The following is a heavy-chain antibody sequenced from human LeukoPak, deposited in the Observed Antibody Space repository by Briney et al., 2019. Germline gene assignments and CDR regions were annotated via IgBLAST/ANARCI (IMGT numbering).Heavy chain of an antibody. CDR2: ISIDETTT. V-gene: IGHV3-74*01. D-gene: IGHD5-12*01. Sequence: PGGSLRLSCAASGFTFSSYWMHWVRQAPGKGLVWVSRISIDETTTYTADSVKGRFTIARDNAKNTLYLQMNSLRAEDTAVYYCARGTYSAYDLIDYWGQGPLVTVSS. CDR3: ARGTYSAYDLIDY. J-gene: IGHJ4*02. CDR1: GFTFSSYW.